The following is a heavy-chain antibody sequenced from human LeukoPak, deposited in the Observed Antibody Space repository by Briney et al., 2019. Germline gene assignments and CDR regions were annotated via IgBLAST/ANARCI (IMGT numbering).Heavy chain of an antibody. CDR2: INPSGGST. J-gene: IGHJ4*02. V-gene: IGHV1-46*01. Sequence: ASVKVSCKASGYTFTGYYMHWVRQAPGQGLEWMGIINPSGGSTTYAQKFQGRVTMTRDMSTSTVYMELSSLRSEDTAVYYCARAPVGAVDYWGQGTLVTVSS. D-gene: IGHD1-26*01. CDR3: ARAPVGAVDY. CDR1: GYTFTGYY.